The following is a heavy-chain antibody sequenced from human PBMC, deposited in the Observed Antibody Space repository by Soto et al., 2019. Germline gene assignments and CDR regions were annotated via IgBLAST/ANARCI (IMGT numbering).Heavy chain of an antibody. J-gene: IGHJ4*02. D-gene: IGHD2-15*01. V-gene: IGHV3-73*01. CDR3: TRLVSAAQDY. CDR2: IRDRAYNYAT. Sequence: EVLLVESGGGLVQPGGSLKLSCEASGFVFKDSSIHWVRQASGKGLEWVGRIRDRAYNYATAYAASVKGRFTISRDDSNNKSYLQMDSLKAEDTAIYYRTRLVSAAQDYWGQGTLVT. CDR1: GFVFKDSS.